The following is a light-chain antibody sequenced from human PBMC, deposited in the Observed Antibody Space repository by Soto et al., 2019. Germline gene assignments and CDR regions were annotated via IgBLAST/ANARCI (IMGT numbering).Light chain of an antibody. J-gene: IGKJ2*01. CDR3: QPSYSPPRT. CDR2: AAS. Sequence: DIQMTQSPSSLSASVGDRVTITCRASQSISSYLNWYQQKPGKAPKLLIYAASSLQSGVPSRFSGSGSGTDFTLTISSLQPEDFATYSCQPSYSPPRTFGQGTKLEIK. V-gene: IGKV1-39*01. CDR1: QSISSY.